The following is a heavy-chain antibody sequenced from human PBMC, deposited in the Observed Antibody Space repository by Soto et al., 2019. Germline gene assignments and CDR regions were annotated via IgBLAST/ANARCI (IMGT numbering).Heavy chain of an antibody. J-gene: IGHJ4*02. D-gene: IGHD2-15*01. V-gene: IGHV1-69*13. CDR1: RGAFSSYA. Sequence: GTSVKVSCKACRGAFSSYAISWVRQAPGQGLEWMGGIIPIFGTANYAQKFQGRVTITADESTSTAYMELSSLRSDDTAVYYCARTCRSGGSCYLEYWGEGTLVTVSS. CDR2: IIPIFGTA. CDR3: ARTCRSGGSCYLEY.